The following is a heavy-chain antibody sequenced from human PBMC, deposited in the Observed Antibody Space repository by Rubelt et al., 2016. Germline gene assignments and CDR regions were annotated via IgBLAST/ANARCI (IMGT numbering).Heavy chain of an antibody. CDR2: IFHSGTA. Sequence: QLQLQESGSGLVKTSQTLSLTCAVSGSSVNSVGYSWSWIRQPPGKGLEWIGYIFHSGTASYNPSLEGRVTISIDTSKNQFSLKLNSVTAADTAVYYCARGNTALVTLNYWGQGTLVTVSS. V-gene: IGHV4-30-2*01. J-gene: IGHJ4*02. CDR1: GSSVNSVGYS. CDR3: ARGNTALVTLNY. D-gene: IGHD5-18*01.